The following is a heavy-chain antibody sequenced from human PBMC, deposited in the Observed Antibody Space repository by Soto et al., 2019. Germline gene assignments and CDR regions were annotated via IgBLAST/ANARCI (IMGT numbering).Heavy chain of an antibody. J-gene: IGHJ1*01. Sequence: QVQLVQSGAEVKKPGSSVKVACKASGGTFSSYAISWVRQAPGQWLEWMGGIIPIFGTANYAQKFQGRVTITADESTSTAYMELSSLRSEDTAVYYCARWSIAARGAEYFQHWGQGTLVTVSS. D-gene: IGHD6-6*01. CDR1: GGTFSSYA. V-gene: IGHV1-69*12. CDR3: ARWSIAARGAEYFQH. CDR2: IIPIFGTA.